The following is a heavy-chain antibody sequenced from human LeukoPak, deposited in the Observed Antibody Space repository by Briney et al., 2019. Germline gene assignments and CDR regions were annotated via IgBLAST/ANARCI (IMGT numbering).Heavy chain of an antibody. Sequence: GGSLRLSCAASGFTFSSYGMHWVRQAPGKGLEWVAFIRYDGSNKYYADSVQGRFTISRDNSKNTLYLQMNSLRAEDTAVYYCAKDPLYDSSGYYLGGFDYWGQGTLVTVSS. CDR3: AKDPLYDSSGYYLGGFDY. V-gene: IGHV3-30*02. J-gene: IGHJ4*02. CDR2: IRYDGSNK. D-gene: IGHD3-22*01. CDR1: GFTFSSYG.